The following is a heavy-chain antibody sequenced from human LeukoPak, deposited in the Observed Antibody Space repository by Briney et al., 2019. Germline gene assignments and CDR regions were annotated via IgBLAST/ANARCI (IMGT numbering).Heavy chain of an antibody. Sequence: GGSLSLSCAASGFTFSSHGMHWLRQAPGKGLDWVAVIWYDGSKTLYADSVKGRFTISRDDSKNTLYLHMISLRAEDTSVYYCAREASGYYRDFWGQGTLVTVSS. CDR2: IWYDGSKT. CDR1: GFTFSSHG. CDR3: AREASGYYRDF. D-gene: IGHD3-3*01. V-gene: IGHV3-33*01. J-gene: IGHJ4*02.